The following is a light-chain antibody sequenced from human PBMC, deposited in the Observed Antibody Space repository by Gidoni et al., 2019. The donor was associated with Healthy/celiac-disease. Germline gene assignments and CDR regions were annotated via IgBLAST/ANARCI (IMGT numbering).Light chain of an antibody. CDR3: CSYAGSSTFGVV. CDR2: EGS. Sequence: QSALTQPASVSGSPGQSITISCTGTSSDVGSYNLLSWYQQHPGKAPKLMIYEGSKRPSGVSNRFSGSKSGNTASLTSSGLQAEDEADYYCCSYAGSSTFGVVFGGGTKLTVL. J-gene: IGLJ2*01. CDR1: SSDVGSYNL. V-gene: IGLV2-23*03.